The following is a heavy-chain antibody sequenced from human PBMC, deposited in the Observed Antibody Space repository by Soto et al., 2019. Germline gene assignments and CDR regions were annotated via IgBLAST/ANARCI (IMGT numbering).Heavy chain of an antibody. V-gene: IGHV1-69*13. CDR2: IITFIGNA. D-gene: IGHD2-15*01. Sequence: GASVKVSCKASGYTFTSYGISWVRQAPGQGLEWMGGIITFIGNANYAQKFQGRVTITADESTSTAYMELSSLRSEDTAVYYCARERRRYCSGGSCSPANFDYWGQGTLVTVSS. CDR1: GYTFTSYG. CDR3: ARERRRYCSGGSCSPANFDY. J-gene: IGHJ4*02.